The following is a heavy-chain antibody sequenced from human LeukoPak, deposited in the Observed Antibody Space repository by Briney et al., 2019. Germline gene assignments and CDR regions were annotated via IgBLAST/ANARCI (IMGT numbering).Heavy chain of an antibody. CDR1: GFTFSSYG. Sequence: GGSLRLSCAASGFTFSSYGMHWVRQAPGKGLEWVAVISYDGSNKYYADSVKGRFTISRDNAKNSLYLQMNSLRAEDTAVYYCARGVVRYFDYWGQGALVTVSS. V-gene: IGHV3-30*03. J-gene: IGHJ4*02. D-gene: IGHD3-9*01. CDR2: ISYDGSNK. CDR3: ARGVVRYFDY.